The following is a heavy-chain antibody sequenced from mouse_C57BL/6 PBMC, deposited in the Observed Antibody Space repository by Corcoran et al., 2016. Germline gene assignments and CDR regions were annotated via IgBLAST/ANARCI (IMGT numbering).Heavy chain of an antibody. CDR2: ISYDGSN. CDR1: GYSITSGYY. Sequence: DVQLQESGPGLVKPSQSLSLTCSVTGYSITSGYYWNWIRQFPGNKLEWMGYISYDGSNNYNPSLKNRISITRDTSKNQFFLKLNSVTTEDTATYYCAREGKKTGHYAMDYWGQGTSVTVSS. D-gene: IGHD4-1*01. CDR3: AREGKKTGHYAMDY. J-gene: IGHJ4*01. V-gene: IGHV3-6*01.